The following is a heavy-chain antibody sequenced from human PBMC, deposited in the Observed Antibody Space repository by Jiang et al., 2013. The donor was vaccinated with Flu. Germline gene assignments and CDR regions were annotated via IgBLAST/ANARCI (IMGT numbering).Heavy chain of an antibody. J-gene: IGHJ4*02. CDR1: GYTFASHS. D-gene: IGHD2-8*02. V-gene: IGHV1-18*01. Sequence: SVKVSCKASGYTFASHSINWVRQAPGHGLEWMGWISPYNGFTNYAQNLQGRVTMTTDTSTSTAYMELRSLRSDDTAVYFCARVSGGAPVYYFDYWGQGVLVTVSS. CDR2: ISPYNGFT. CDR3: ARVSGGAPVYYFDY.